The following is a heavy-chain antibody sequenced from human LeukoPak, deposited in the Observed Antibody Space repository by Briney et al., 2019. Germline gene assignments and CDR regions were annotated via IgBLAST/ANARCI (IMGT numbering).Heavy chain of an antibody. V-gene: IGHV3-21*01. CDR1: GFTFSSYS. J-gene: IGHJ4*02. Sequence: GGSLRLSCAASGFTFSSYSMNWVRQAPGKGLEWVSSISSSSSSYIYYADSVKGRFTISRDNAKNSLYLQMNSLRAEDTAVYYCATWAAAAGTSAIDYWGQGTLVTVSS. CDR3: ATWAAAAGTSAIDY. D-gene: IGHD6-13*01. CDR2: ISSSSSSYI.